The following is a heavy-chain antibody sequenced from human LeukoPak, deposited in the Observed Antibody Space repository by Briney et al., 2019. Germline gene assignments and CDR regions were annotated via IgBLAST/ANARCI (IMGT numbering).Heavy chain of an antibody. CDR1: GGSISSYY. J-gene: IGHJ6*02. CDR3: ARDARGSYCSGGSCYRNYYYYGMDV. CDR2: IYTSGST. D-gene: IGHD2-15*01. Sequence: SETLSLTCTVSGGSISSYYWSWIRQPAGKGLEWIGRIYTSGSTNYNPSLKSRVTMSVDTSKNQFSLKLSSVTAADTVVYYCARDARGSYCSGGSCYRNYYYYGMDVWGQGTTVTVSS. V-gene: IGHV4-4*07.